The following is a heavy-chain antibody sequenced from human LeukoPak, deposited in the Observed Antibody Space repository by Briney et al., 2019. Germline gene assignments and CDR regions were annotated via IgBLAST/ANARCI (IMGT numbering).Heavy chain of an antibody. J-gene: IGHJ3*02. D-gene: IGHD6-19*01. V-gene: IGHV3-21*01. CDR2: ISSSSSYI. Sequence: GGSLRLSCAASGFTFSSYSTNWVRQAPGKGLEWVSSISSSSSYIYYADSVKGRFTISRDNAKNSLYLQMNSLRAEDTAVYYCAGETGAVASDAFDIWGQGTMVTVSS. CDR3: AGETGAVASDAFDI. CDR1: GFTFSSYS.